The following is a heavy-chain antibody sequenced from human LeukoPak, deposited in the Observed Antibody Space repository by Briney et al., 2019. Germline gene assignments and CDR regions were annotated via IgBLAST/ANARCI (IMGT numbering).Heavy chain of an antibody. V-gene: IGHV3-23*01. Sequence: GGSLRLSCAASGFTFSSYAMSWVRQAPGKGLEWVSAISGSGGSTYYADSVKGRFTISRDNSKNTLYLQMNSLRAEDTAVYYCAKSTTKAHYYDSNGYPYWGQGTLVTVSS. J-gene: IGHJ4*02. CDR2: ISGSGGST. CDR3: AKSTTKAHYYDSNGYPY. CDR1: GFTFSSYA. D-gene: IGHD3-22*01.